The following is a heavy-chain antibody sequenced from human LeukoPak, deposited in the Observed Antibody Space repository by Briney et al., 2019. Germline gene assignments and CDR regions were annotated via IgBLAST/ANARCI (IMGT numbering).Heavy chain of an antibody. CDR2: IYSGGST. V-gene: IGHV3-66*01. Sequence: PGGSLRLSCAASGFTASSNYMSRVRQAPGKGLEWVSVIYSGGSTYYADSVKGRFTISRDNSKNTLYLQMNSLRAEDTAVYYCASVRAADAFDIWGQGTMVTVSS. D-gene: IGHD2-2*01. CDR1: GFTASSNY. CDR3: ASVRAADAFDI. J-gene: IGHJ3*02.